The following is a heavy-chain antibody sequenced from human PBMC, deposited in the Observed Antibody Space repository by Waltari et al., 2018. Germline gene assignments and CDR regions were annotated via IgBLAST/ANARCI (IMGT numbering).Heavy chain of an antibody. V-gene: IGHV3-21*01. Sequence: EVQLVESGGGLVKPGGSLSLSCAASGFPFRSYSMNWVRPAPGKGLEWVSSISSSSSYIYYADSVKGRFTISRDNAKNSLYLQMNSLRAEDTAVYYCARSPYSSSFWAFDIWGQGTMFTVSS. J-gene: IGHJ3*02. CDR2: ISSSSSYI. D-gene: IGHD6-13*01. CDR1: GFPFRSYS. CDR3: ARSPYSSSFWAFDI.